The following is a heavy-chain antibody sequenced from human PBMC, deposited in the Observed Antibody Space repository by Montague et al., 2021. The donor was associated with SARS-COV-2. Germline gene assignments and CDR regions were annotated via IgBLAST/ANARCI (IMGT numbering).Heavy chain of an antibody. CDR2: XDWXDDK. V-gene: IGHV2-70*11. CDR1: GFSLSTSGMC. CDR3: ARIQATVNAFDI. D-gene: IGHD4-17*01. J-gene: IGHJ3*02. Sequence: PALVKPPQTLTLTCTFSGFSLSTSGMCVSWIRQPPGKALEWLARXDWXDDKYYSTSLKTRLTISKDTSKNQVVLTMTNMDPVDTATYYCARIQATVNAFDIWGQGTMVTVSS.